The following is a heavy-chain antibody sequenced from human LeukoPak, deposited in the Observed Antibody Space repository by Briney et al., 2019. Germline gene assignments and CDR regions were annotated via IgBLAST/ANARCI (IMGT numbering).Heavy chain of an antibody. J-gene: IGHJ4*02. CDR1: GFTFSSYA. V-gene: IGHV3-30*04. CDR2: ISYDGSNK. Sequence: GGSLRLSCAASGFTFSSYAMHWVRQAPGKGLEWVAVISYDGSNKYNADSVKGRFTISRDNSKNTLYLQMNSLRAEDTAVYYCASQRDDFWSGYYPWGQGTLVTVSS. D-gene: IGHD3-3*01. CDR3: ASQRDDFWSGYYP.